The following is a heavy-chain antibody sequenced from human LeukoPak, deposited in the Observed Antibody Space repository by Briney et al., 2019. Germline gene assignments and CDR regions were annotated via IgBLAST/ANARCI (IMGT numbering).Heavy chain of an antibody. D-gene: IGHD5-18*01. J-gene: IGHJ4*02. CDR1: GGSFSGYY. Sequence: SETLSLTCAVYGGSFSGYYWSWIRQPPGKGLEWIGEINHSGSTNYNPSLKSRVTISVDTSKNQLYLKLSSVTGADTAVYYCEGTRGYSYGRLGYWGQGTLVTVSS. CDR3: EGTRGYSYGRLGY. CDR2: INHSGST. V-gene: IGHV4-34*01.